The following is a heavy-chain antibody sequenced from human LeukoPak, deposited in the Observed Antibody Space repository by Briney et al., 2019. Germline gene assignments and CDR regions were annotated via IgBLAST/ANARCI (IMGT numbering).Heavy chain of an antibody. D-gene: IGHD1-1*01. CDR3: ARGITTGAPY. V-gene: IGHV1-2*02. CDR2: INPNSGGT. CDR1: GYTFTGYY. J-gene: IGHJ4*02. Sequence: ASVKVSCKASGYTFTGYYIHWVRQAPGQGLEWMGWINPNSGGTNYAQKSQGRVTMTRDTSISTAYMDLSRLRSDDTAMYYCARGITTGAPYWGQGTLLTVSS.